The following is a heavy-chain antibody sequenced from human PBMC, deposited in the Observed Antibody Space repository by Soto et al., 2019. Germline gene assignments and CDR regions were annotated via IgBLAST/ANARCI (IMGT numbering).Heavy chain of an antibody. CDR2: ISSSGRRT. Sequence: XRSLRLSCRRDGSNFANFAMGWALQAPGKGLYCVSGISSSGRRTYYADSVKGRFTISRDNSKSTLYLQMDSLRADDTAVYYCAKVAKSGVVMEYFDCWRRVSLGTVSS. CDR1: GSNFANFA. V-gene: IGHV3-23*01. D-gene: IGHD3-3*01. J-gene: IGHJ4*02. CDR3: AKVAKSGVVMEYFDC.